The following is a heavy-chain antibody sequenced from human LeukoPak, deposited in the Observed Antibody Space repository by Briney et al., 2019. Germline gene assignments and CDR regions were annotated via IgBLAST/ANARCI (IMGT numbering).Heavy chain of an antibody. V-gene: IGHV3-23*01. CDR2: ISGSGGST. D-gene: IGHD3-10*01. Sequence: QPGGSLRLSCAASGFTFSSYAMSWVRQAPGKGLEWVSAISGSGGSTYYADSVKGRFTISRDNSKNTLYLQMNSLRAEDTAVYYCANSPYPWFGELFYFDYWGQGTLVTVSS. J-gene: IGHJ4*02. CDR3: ANSPYPWFGELFYFDY. CDR1: GFTFSSYA.